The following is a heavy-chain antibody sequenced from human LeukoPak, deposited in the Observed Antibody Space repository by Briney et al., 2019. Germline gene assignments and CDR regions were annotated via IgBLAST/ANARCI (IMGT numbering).Heavy chain of an antibody. CDR2: ISSSSSYI. CDR3: ARRVDTAMVLFDP. Sequence: GGSLRLSCAASGFTFSSYAMSWVRQAPGKGLEWVSSISSSSSYIYYADSVKGRFTISRDNAKNSLYLQMNSLRAEDTAVYYCARRVDTAMVLFDPWGQGTLVTVSS. V-gene: IGHV3-21*01. J-gene: IGHJ5*02. CDR1: GFTFSSYA. D-gene: IGHD5-18*01.